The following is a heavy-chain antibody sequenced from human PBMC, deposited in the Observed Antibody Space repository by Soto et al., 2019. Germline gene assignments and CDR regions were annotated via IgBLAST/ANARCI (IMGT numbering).Heavy chain of an antibody. J-gene: IGHJ4*02. Sequence: GSLRLSCAASGFTFSSYAMSCVRHAPGNGLEWVSAISGSGGSTYYADSVKGRFTISRDNSKNTLYLQMNSLRAEDTAVYYCAKARGTYYDILTGYSAIYYFDYWGQGTLVTVSS. CDR1: GFTFSSYA. D-gene: IGHD3-9*01. CDR2: ISGSGGST. V-gene: IGHV3-23*01. CDR3: AKARGTYYDILTGYSAIYYFDY.